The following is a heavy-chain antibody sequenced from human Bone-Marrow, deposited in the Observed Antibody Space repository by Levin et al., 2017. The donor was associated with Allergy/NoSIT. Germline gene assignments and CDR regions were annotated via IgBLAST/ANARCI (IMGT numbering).Heavy chain of an antibody. D-gene: IGHD3-3*01. V-gene: IGHV4-59*01. CDR2: TYYSGTT. J-gene: IGHJ5*02. CDR3: ARGGGTYYAFLSGSRHNWFDP. CDR1: GGSINSYH. Sequence: SETLSLTCTVSGGSINSYHWSWIRQPPGKGLEWIGYTYYSGTTNYNRSLKSRVTISEDTSKNQFSLTLTSVTAADTAIYYCARGGGTYYAFLSGSRHNWFDPWGQGILVTVSS.